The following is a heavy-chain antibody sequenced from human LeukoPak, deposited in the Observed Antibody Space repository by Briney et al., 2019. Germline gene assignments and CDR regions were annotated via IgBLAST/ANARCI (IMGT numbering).Heavy chain of an antibody. V-gene: IGHV3-72*01. D-gene: IGHD3-16*01. CDR1: GFTFSDYI. CDR2: IRRGANSYTT. J-gene: IGHJ3*02. CDR3: SRDGGEGGNSAFDI. Sequence: GALRLSCAAPGFTFSDYILDWVRQAPGKGLEWVGRIRRGANSYTTEYAASVKGRFTISRDDSKNSLYLHMNSLKTEDTAVYHCSRDGGEGGNSAFDIWGQGTMVTVSS.